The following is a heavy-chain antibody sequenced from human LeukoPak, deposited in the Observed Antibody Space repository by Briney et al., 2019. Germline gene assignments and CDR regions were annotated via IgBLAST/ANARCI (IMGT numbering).Heavy chain of an antibody. CDR2: ISTAITTT. D-gene: IGHD2-2*01. CDR3: ARDGGKGYEIDY. Sequence: PGGSLRLSCVVSGFPFSNNPMNWVRQAPGKGLEWVSYISTAITTTYYAESVKGRFTSSRDNAKNSLYLQMNSLRVEDTAVYYCARDGGKGYEIDYWGQGTLVTVSS. V-gene: IGHV3-48*01. J-gene: IGHJ4*02. CDR1: GFPFSNNP.